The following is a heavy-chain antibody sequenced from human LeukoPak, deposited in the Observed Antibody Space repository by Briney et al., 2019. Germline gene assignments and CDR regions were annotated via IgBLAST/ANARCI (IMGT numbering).Heavy chain of an antibody. CDR3: TRDHCRGDNCPSFDY. CDR2: IGAYNGDT. Sequence: RASVKVSCKPSGYTFTSFGISWVRQAPGRGREWMGWIGAYNGDTNYAQKFQGRVTMTTDTSTSTAYMDLRSLRSDDTAVYYCTRDHCRGDNCPSFDYWGQGTLVTVSS. CDR1: GYTFTSFG. J-gene: IGHJ4*02. D-gene: IGHD2-15*01. V-gene: IGHV1-18*04.